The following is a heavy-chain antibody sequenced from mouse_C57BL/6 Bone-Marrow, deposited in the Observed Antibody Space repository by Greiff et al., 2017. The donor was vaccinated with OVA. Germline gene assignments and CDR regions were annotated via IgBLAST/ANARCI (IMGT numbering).Heavy chain of an antibody. CDR1: EYAFPSHD. V-gene: IGHV5-2*01. Sequence: EVQLVESGGVLVQPGESLKLSCESNEYAFPSHDMSWVRQTPEKRLELVAAINSDGGSTYYPDTMERRFIISRDDTKKTLYLQMSSLRSEDTALYYCAGHSGDYWYFDVWGTGTTVTVSA. D-gene: IGHD1-3*01. CDR3: AGHSGDYWYFDV. J-gene: IGHJ1*03. CDR2: INSDGGST.